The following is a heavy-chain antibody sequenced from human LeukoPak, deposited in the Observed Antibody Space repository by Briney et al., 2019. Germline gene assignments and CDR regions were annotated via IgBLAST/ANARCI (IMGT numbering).Heavy chain of an antibody. CDR2: ISSSGSTI. Sequence: PGGSLRLSCAASGFTFSSYEMNWVRQAPGKGLEWVSYISSSGSTIYYADSVKGRFTISRDNAKNSLYLQMNSLRAEDTAVYYCARDPLPNYDFWSGFLDYWGQGTLVTVSS. J-gene: IGHJ4*02. V-gene: IGHV3-48*03. CDR1: GFTFSSYE. D-gene: IGHD3-3*01. CDR3: ARDPLPNYDFWSGFLDY.